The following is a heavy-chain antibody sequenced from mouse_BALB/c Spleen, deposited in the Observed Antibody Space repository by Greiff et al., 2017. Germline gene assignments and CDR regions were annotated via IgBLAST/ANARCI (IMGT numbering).Heavy chain of an antibody. D-gene: IGHD2-14*01. V-gene: IGHV5-9-4*01. Sequence: EVHLVESGGGLVKPGGSLKLSCAASGFTFSSYAMSWVRQSPEKRLEWVAEISSGGSYTYYPDTVTGRFTIARDNAKNTLYLEMSSLRSEDTAMYYCARGDYRYDGRDYYAMDYWGQGTSVTVSS. CDR1: GFTFSSYA. CDR2: ISSGGSYT. CDR3: ARGDYRYDGRDYYAMDY. J-gene: IGHJ4*01.